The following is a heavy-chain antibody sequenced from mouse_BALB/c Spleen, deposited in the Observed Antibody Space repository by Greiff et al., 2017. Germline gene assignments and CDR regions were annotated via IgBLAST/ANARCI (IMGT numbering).Heavy chain of an antibody. CDR2: IAPGSGST. V-gene: IGHV1S41*01. CDR3: ARWEDLDYMGFAY. CDR1: GYTFTSYW. J-gene: IGHJ3*01. D-gene: IGHD2-12*01. Sequence: DLVKPGASVKLSCKASGYTFTSYWINWIKQRPGQGLEWIGRIAPGSGSTYYNEMFKGKATLTVDTSSSTAYIQLSSLSSEDSAVYFCARWEDLDYMGFAYWGQGTLVTVSA.